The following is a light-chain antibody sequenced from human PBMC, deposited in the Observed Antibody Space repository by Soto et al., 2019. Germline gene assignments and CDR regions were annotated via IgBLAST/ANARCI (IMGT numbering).Light chain of an antibody. Sequence: QSALPQPASMSGSPGQSITISGTGTSSDVGSYNLVSWYQQHPGKAPKLMIYEGSKRPSGVSNRCSGSKSGNTASLTISGLQAEDEADYCCCSYAGSRTYVFGSGTKLTVL. CDR2: EGS. V-gene: IGLV2-23*01. CDR1: SSDVGSYNL. CDR3: CSYAGSRTYV. J-gene: IGLJ1*01.